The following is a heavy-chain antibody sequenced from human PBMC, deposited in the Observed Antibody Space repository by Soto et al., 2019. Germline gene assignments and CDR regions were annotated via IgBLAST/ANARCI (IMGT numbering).Heavy chain of an antibody. CDR2: ISGSGGST. D-gene: IGHD6-6*01. CDR1: GFTFSNYA. J-gene: IGHJ4*02. Sequence: PWGSLRLSCAASGFTFSNYAMSWVRQAPGKGLEWVSGISGSGGSTYYADSGKGRFTISRANSKNTLYLQMNSLRAEDTAVYYFSKDQPHDEYYFDYWGQGTLVTVSS. V-gene: IGHV3-23*01. CDR3: SKDQPHDEYYFDY.